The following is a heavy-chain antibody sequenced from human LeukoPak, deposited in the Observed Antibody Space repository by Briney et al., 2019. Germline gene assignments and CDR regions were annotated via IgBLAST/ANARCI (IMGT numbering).Heavy chain of an antibody. CDR2: ISSSSSTI. CDR1: GFTFSSYS. D-gene: IGHD1-1*01. J-gene: IGHJ4*02. V-gene: IGHV3-48*01. CDR3: ARYCTFRTCSGTKFDS. Sequence: QSGGSLRLSCAASGFTFSSYSMNWVRQAPGKGLEWVSYISSSSSTIYYADSVKGRFTISRDNAKNSLYLQMNSLRAEDSAVYYCARYCTFRTCSGTKFDSWGQGTLVTVSS.